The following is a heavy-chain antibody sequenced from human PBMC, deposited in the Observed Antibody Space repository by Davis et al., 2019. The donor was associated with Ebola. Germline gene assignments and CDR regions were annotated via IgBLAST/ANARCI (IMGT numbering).Heavy chain of an antibody. CDR2: ETSSGGST. Sequence: GGLLRPPCAVFGSTFGSYAMTWPRLVPRKGPEWVSAETSSGGSTYYANSVKCRFTISRDNSKNTLYLQMNGLRVEDTAIYYCAKDTSNIWFDIWGQGTNVTVSS. J-gene: IGHJ3*02. V-gene: IGHV3-23*01. CDR1: GSTFGSYA. CDR3: AKDTSNIWFDI. D-gene: IGHD1-26*01.